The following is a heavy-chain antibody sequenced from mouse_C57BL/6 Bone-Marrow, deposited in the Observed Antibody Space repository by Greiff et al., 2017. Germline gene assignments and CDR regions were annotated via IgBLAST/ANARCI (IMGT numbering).Heavy chain of an antibody. CDR2: ILPGSGST. D-gene: IGHD2-4*01. CDR1: GYTFTGYW. CDR3: ERGGSYYDPPDY. Sequence: AQLQQSGAELMKPGASVKLSCKATGYTFTGYWIEWVKQRPGHGLEWIGEILPGSGSTNYNEKFKGKATFTADTSSNTAYLQLSSLPTEASPIYNGERGGSYYDPPDYGGQGTSVTVSS. V-gene: IGHV1-9*01. J-gene: IGHJ4*01.